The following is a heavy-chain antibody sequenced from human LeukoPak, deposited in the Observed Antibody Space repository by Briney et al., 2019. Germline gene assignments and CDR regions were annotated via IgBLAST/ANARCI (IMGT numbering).Heavy chain of an antibody. CDR3: ARDITGTTWYYGMDV. J-gene: IGHJ6*02. V-gene: IGHV3-33*01. D-gene: IGHD1-20*01. CDR1: GFTFSSYG. CDR2: IWYDGSNK. Sequence: GGSLRLSCAASGFTFSSYGMHWVRQAPGKGLEWVAVIWYDGSNKYYADSVKGRFTISRDNSKNTLYLQMNSLRAEDTAVYYCARDITGTTWYYGMDVWGQGTTVTVSS.